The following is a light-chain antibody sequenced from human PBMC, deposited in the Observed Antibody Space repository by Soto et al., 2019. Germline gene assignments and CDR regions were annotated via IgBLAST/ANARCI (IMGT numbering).Light chain of an antibody. Sequence: DIQLTQSPSFLSASVGDRVTITCRASQGISSYLSWYQQSPGKAPNLLIYAASTLQTGVPSRFSGSGSGTEFTLTISSLQPEDFATYYCQQLNIYPITFGQGTRLESK. CDR1: QGISSY. CDR3: QQLNIYPIT. J-gene: IGKJ5*01. V-gene: IGKV1-9*01. CDR2: AAS.